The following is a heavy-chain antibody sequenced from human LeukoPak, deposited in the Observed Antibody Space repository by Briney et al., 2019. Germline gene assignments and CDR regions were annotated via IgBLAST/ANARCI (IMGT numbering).Heavy chain of an antibody. Sequence: PSETLSLTCTVSGDSVSSGDYYWSWIRQHPGKGLEWIGYIHYSGSAYYNPSLRSRVTISGDTSKNQFSLDLSSVTAADTAVYYCARWGSESSDGSTGYYPDYWGQGTLVTVSS. J-gene: IGHJ4*02. D-gene: IGHD3-22*01. CDR3: ARWGSESSDGSTGYYPDY. CDR2: IHYSGSA. CDR1: GDSVSSGDYY. V-gene: IGHV4-31*03.